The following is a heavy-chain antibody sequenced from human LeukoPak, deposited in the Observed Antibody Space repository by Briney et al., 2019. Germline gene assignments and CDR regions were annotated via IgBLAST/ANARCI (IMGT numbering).Heavy chain of an antibody. CDR2: IGGSGDNT. CDR3: AKVTYDYVWGSYES. J-gene: IGHJ4*02. V-gene: IGHV3-23*01. D-gene: IGHD3-16*01. Sequence: PGESLKISCAASGFTFSSFVMSWVRQAPGKGLEWVSAIGGSGDNTYYADSVKGRFTISRDNSKYTLYLQMNSLRAEDTAVYYCAKVTYDYVWGSYESWGQGTLVTVSS. CDR1: GFTFSSFV.